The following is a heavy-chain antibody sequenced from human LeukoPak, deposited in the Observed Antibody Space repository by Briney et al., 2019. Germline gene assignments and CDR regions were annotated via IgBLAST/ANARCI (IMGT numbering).Heavy chain of an antibody. CDR3: ARENDFWSGYYDY. Sequence: SETLSLTCTVSGGSISSYYCSWIRPPAGRGLGWIGRIYTSGSTNYNPSLKSRVTMSVDTSKNQFSLKLSSVTAADTAVYYCARENDFWSGYYDYWGQGTLVTVSS. V-gene: IGHV4-4*07. J-gene: IGHJ4*02. D-gene: IGHD3-3*01. CDR2: IYTSGST. CDR1: GGSISSYY.